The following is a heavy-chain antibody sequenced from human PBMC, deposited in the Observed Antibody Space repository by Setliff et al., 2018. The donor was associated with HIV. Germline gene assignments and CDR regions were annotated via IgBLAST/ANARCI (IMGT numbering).Heavy chain of an antibody. J-gene: IGHJ4*02. CDR3: AKDKSYRDYIWGSSVLAY. Sequence: ASVKVSCKASGYTFTNNGINWVRQAPGQGLEWMGWISGDNGNTKYAQKLQGRVTMTTDTSTSTVYMELSSLRPEDTAIYYCAKDKSYRDYIWGSSVLAYWGQGTLVTVS. CDR2: ISGDNGNT. CDR1: GYTFTNNG. V-gene: IGHV1-18*01. D-gene: IGHD3-16*01.